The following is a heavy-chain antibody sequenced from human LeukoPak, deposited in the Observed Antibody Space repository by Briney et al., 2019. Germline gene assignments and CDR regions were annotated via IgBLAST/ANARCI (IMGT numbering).Heavy chain of an antibody. CDR1: GYTFTGYG. V-gene: IGHV1-18*01. CDR2: ISAYNGNT. Sequence: ASVKVSCKASGYTFTGYGISWVRQAPGQGLEWMGWISAYNGNTNYAQKLQGRVTMTTDTSTSTAYMELRSLRSDDTAVYYCASWGLRLGELSDHYFDYWGQGTLVTVSS. D-gene: IGHD3-16*02. J-gene: IGHJ4*02. CDR3: ASWGLRLGELSDHYFDY.